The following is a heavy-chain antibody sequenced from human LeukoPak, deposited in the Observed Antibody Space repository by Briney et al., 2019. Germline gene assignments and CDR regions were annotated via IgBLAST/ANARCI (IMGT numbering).Heavy chain of an antibody. CDR3: ARSLIPYFDY. D-gene: IGHD2-21*01. Sequence: PGGSLRLSCAASGFTFSNFAMTWVRQAPGKGLEWVSSIVGSSSTYYADSLKGRFTISRDNAKNSLYLQMNSLRAEDTAVYYCARSLIPYFDYWGQGTLVTVSS. CDR1: GFTFSNFA. J-gene: IGHJ4*02. CDR2: IVGSSST. V-gene: IGHV3-69-1*02.